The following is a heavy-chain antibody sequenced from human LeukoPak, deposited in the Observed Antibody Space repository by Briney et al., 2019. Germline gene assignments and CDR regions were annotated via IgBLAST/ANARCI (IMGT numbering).Heavy chain of an antibody. CDR1: GDSISSYY. CDR2: IYYSGST. D-gene: IGHD4-17*01. V-gene: IGHV4-59*12. CDR3: ARKDGDRVSAYFDY. Sequence: SETLSLTCTVSGDSISSYYWSWIRQPPGKGLEWIGSIYYSGSTYYNPSLKSRVTISVDTSKNQFSLKLSSVTAADTAVYYCARKDGDRVSAYFDYWGQGTLVTVSS. J-gene: IGHJ4*02.